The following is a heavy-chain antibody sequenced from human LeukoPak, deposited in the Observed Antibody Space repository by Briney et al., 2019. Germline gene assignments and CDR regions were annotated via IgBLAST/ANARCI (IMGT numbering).Heavy chain of an antibody. CDR1: GFTFSSYA. V-gene: IGHV3-23*01. CDR2: SSGSGGST. Sequence: GGALRLSSAASGFTFSSYAMTWVRQAPGKVLEWASASSGSGGSTYSAASVKGRFTISRDNSKHTLYLQMNSLRAEDTAVYYCAKVTTQYTPIAYWGQGPLVTVSS. D-gene: IGHD1-1*01. CDR3: AKVTTQYTPIAY. J-gene: IGHJ4*02.